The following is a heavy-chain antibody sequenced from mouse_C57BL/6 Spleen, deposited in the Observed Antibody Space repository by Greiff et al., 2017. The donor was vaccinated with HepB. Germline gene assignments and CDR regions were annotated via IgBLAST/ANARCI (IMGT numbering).Heavy chain of an antibody. V-gene: IGHV1-81*01. CDR3: ARSYYGSSYSYCYFDV. J-gene: IGHJ1*03. D-gene: IGHD1-1*01. CDR2: IYPRSGNT. Sequence: QVQLQQSGAELARPGASVKLSCKASGYTFTSYGISWVKQRTGQGLEWIGEIYPRSGNTYYNEKFKGKATLTADKSSSTAYMELRSLTSEDSAVYFCARSYYGSSYSYCYFDVWGTGTTVTVSS. CDR1: GYTFTSYG.